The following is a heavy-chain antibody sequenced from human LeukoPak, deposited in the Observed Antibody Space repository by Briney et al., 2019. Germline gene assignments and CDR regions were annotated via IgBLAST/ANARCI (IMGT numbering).Heavy chain of an antibody. V-gene: IGHV4-34*01. J-gene: IGHJ4*02. Sequence: SETLSLTCAVYGGSFSGYYWSWIRQPPGKGLEWIGEINHSGSTYYNPSLKSRVTISVDTSKNQFSLKLSSVTAADTAVYYCASYYYDSSGLDYWGQGTLVTVSS. CDR1: GGSFSGYY. CDR3: ASYYYDSSGLDY. CDR2: INHSGST. D-gene: IGHD3-22*01.